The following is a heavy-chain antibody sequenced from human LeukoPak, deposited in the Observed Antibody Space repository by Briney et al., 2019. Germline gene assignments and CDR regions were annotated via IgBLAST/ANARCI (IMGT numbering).Heavy chain of an antibody. CDR3: ARDGYGGVDS. D-gene: IGHD3-10*01. Sequence: PSETLSLTCTVSGDSITTYYWSWIRQPPGKGLEWIGYIYHSGSTKYNPSLKSRVTISVDTSKKQFPLKLSSVTAADTAVYYCARDGYGGVDSWGQGTLVTVSS. J-gene: IGHJ4*02. CDR2: IYHSGST. V-gene: IGHV4-59*01. CDR1: GDSITTYY.